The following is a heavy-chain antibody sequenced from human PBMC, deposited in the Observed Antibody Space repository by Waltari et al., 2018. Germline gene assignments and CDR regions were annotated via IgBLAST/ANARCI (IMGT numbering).Heavy chain of an antibody. CDR2: INHSGST. CDR1: GGSFSGYY. CDR3: ARGHTYYDFWSGYHTGGYAFDI. J-gene: IGHJ3*02. Sequence: QVQLQQWGAGLLKPSETLSLTCAVYGGSFSGYYWSWIRQPPGKGLEWIGEINHSGSTNYNPSLKSRVTISVDTSKNQFSLKLSSVTAADTAVYYCARGHTYYDFWSGYHTGGYAFDIWGQGTMVTVSS. V-gene: IGHV4-34*01. D-gene: IGHD3-3*01.